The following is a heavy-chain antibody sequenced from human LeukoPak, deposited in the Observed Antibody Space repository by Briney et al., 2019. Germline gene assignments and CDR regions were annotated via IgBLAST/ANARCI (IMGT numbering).Heavy chain of an antibody. CDR1: GLTFGDYA. J-gene: IGHJ4*02. CDR3: TRVTYYYDSSGYLHFDY. D-gene: IGHD3-22*01. V-gene: IGHV3-49*04. Sequence: PGGSLRLSCTASGLTFGDYAMSSVRQAPGQGLEWVSFIRRKAHGGTTEYTASVKGRFSCSRDDSKSIAYLQMNSLKTEDTAVYFCTRVTYYYDSSGYLHFDYWGQGTLVTVSS. CDR2: IRRKAHGGTT.